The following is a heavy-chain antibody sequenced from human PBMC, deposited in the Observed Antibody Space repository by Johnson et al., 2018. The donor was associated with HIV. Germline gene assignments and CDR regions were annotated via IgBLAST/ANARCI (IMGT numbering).Heavy chain of an antibody. CDR2: IHGGGGTQ. J-gene: IGHJ3*02. CDR3: AREGDGYNDDAFDI. CDR1: GFTFSSYA. V-gene: IGHV3-23*04. D-gene: IGHD5-24*01. Sequence: MQLVESGGGLVQPGGSLRLSCAASGFTFSSYAMSWVRQAPGKGLEWVLAIHGGGGTQYAADSVRGRFTSSRDNSKNTLYLQMNSLGAEATGVSYCAREGDGYNDDAFDIWGQGTMVTVSS.